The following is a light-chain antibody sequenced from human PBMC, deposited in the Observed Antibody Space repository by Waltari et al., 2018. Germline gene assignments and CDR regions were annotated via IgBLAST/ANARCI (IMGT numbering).Light chain of an antibody. Sequence: DIVMTQSPDSLAVSLGERATINCKSSQSVLYSSNNKNSLAWNQQKTGRPPKFLIHWAATRESGVPDRFSGSGSGTDFTLTISSLQAEDVAVYYCQQFYSTPLTFGGGTKVEIK. J-gene: IGKJ4*01. CDR1: QSVLYSSNNKNS. V-gene: IGKV4-1*01. CDR2: WAA. CDR3: QQFYSTPLT.